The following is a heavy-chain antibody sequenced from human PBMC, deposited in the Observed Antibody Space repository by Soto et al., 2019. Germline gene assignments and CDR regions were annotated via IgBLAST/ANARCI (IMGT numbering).Heavy chain of an antibody. J-gene: IGHJ5*02. D-gene: IGHD3-16*01. V-gene: IGHV4-59*01. CDR2: IFYSGST. CDR3: ARVGDWFDP. CDR1: GGSISSYY. Sequence: SETLSLTSTVSGGSISSYYWSWIRQPPGKGLEWIGYIFYSGSTNYNPSLKSRLTISVDTSKDQFSLKLNSVTAADTAVYYCARVGDWFDPWGQGTLVTVS.